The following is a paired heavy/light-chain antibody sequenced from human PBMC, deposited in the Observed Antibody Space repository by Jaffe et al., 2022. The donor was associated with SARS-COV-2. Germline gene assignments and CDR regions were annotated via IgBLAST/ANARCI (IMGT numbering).Light chain of an antibody. V-gene: IGLV10-54*04. CDR2: RNN. CDR1: DNNIGNQG. Sequence: QAGLTQPPSVSKGLRQTATLTCTGNDNNIGNQGAVWLQQHQGHPPKALSYRNNNRPSGISERFSASRSGSTASLTITGLQPEDEADYYCSAWDTILTVWVFGGGTKLTVL. J-gene: IGLJ3*02. CDR3: SAWDTILTVWV.
Heavy chain of an antibody. CDR1: GFTLSAYW. CDR2: IKEGGSDK. J-gene: IGHJ6*02. V-gene: IGHV3-7*01. Sequence: EVQLVESGGGSVQPGGSLRLSCAASGFTLSAYWMSWVRQAPGKGLEWVATIKEGGSDKYYVDSVKGRFTISTDNAKNLMSLQINSLRAEDTAVYYCARSTMDVWGQGTTVTVSS. CDR3: ARSTMDV.